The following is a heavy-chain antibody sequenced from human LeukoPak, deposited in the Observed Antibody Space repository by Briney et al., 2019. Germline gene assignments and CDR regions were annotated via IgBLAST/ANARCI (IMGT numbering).Heavy chain of an antibody. J-gene: IGHJ4*02. V-gene: IGHV3-30*02. CDR1: EFTFSNYG. CDR3: AKEAQGCSITSCYFDS. CDR2: IRSDGTNE. D-gene: IGHD2-2*01. Sequence: GGSLRLSCAASEFTFSNYGMHWVRQAPGKGLEWVAFIRSDGTNEFYADSVRGRLTISRDNSKNTLYVEMNSLTTEDTAVYYCAKEAQGCSITSCYFDSWGQGTLVTVSS.